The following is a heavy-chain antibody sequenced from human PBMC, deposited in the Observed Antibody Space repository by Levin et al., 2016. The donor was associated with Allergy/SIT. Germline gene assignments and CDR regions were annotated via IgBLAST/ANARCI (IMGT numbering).Heavy chain of an antibody. J-gene: IGHJ4*02. CDR3: ARDGPSITIFGVD. Sequence: ASVKVSCKASGYTFTSYYMHWVRQAPGQGLEWMGIINPSGGSTSYAQKFQGRVTMTRDTSTSTVYMELSGLRSEDTAVYYCARDGPSITIFGVDWGQGTLVTVSS. CDR1: GYTFTSYY. D-gene: IGHD3-3*01. V-gene: IGHV1-46*01. CDR2: INPSGGST.